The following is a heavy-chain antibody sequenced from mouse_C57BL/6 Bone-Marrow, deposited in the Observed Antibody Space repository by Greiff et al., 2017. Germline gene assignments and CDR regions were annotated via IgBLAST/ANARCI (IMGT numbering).Heavy chain of an antibody. CDR3: ARGLWPYAMDY. CDR2: IYPGSGST. D-gene: IGHD1-1*02. Sequence: VQLQESGAELVKPGASVKMSCKASGYTFTSYWITWVKQRPGQGLEWIGDIYPGSGSTNYNEKFKSKATLTVDTSSSTAYMQLSSLTSEDSAVYYCARGLWPYAMDYWGQGTSVTVSS. CDR1: GYTFTSYW. J-gene: IGHJ4*01. V-gene: IGHV1-55*01.